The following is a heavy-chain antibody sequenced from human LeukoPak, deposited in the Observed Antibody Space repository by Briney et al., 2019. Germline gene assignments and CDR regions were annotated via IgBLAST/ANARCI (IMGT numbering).Heavy chain of an antibody. J-gene: IGHJ4*02. CDR3: ARSLRWLDY. CDR2: INHSGST. Sequence: SETLSLTCTVSGGSISSSSYYWGWIRQPPGKGLEWIGEINHSGSTNYNPSLKSRVTISVDTSKNQFSLKLSSVTAADTAVYYCARSLRWLDYWGQGTLVTVSS. D-gene: IGHD4-23*01. V-gene: IGHV4-39*07. CDR1: GGSISSSSYY.